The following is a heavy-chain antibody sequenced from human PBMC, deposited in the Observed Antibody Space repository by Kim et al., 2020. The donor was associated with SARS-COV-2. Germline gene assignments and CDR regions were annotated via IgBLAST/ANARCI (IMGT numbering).Heavy chain of an antibody. V-gene: IGHV3-23*01. J-gene: IGHJ6*02. Sequence: VKGRFPISRDNSKTTLYRQMNSLRAEDTAVYYCAKDGCRVVVAATCGMDVWGQGTTVTVSS. CDR3: AKDGCRVVVAATCGMDV. D-gene: IGHD2-15*01.